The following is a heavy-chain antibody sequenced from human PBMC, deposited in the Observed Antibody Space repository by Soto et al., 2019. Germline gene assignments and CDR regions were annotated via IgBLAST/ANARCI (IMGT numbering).Heavy chain of an antibody. J-gene: IGHJ3*02. CDR3: ASPAVNDLDADSSAFDI. CDR1: GGTFSSQT. CDR2: VIPIIGEG. V-gene: IGHV1-69*02. D-gene: IGHD1-1*01. Sequence: QVQLVQSGAEVKEPGSSVKVSCKVSGGTFSSQTINWVRQVPGQGLEWMGSVIPIIGEGKYAQSFLGRVTITGDSPTSTAKRALSSLRSEATAVYYCASPAVNDLDADSSAFDIWGQGTMVTVSS.